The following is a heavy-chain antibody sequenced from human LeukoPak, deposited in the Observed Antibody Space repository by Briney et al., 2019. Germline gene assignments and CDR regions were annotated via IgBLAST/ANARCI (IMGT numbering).Heavy chain of an antibody. V-gene: IGHV1-24*01. J-gene: IGHJ4*02. CDR2: FDPEDGET. CDR1: GYTLTELS. Sequence: ASVKVSCKVSGYTLTELSMHWVRQAPGKGLEWMGGFDPEDGETIYAQKFQGRVTMTEDTSTDTAYMELSSLRSEDTAVYYCATDRITMVQGVIPDFDYWGQGTLVTVSS. D-gene: IGHD3-10*01. CDR3: ATDRITMVQGVIPDFDY.